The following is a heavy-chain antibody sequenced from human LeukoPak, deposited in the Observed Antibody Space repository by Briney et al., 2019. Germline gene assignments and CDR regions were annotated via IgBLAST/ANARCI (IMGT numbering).Heavy chain of an antibody. CDR1: GFSFSNYA. CDR3: AKGGSIVVVPAAEH. CDR2: ISGSGDST. D-gene: IGHD2-2*01. J-gene: IGHJ1*01. Sequence: AGGSLRLSCAVSGFSFSNYAMTWVRQAPGKGLEWVSAISGSGDSTYYADSVKGRFTISRDNSKNTLYLQMISLRAEDTAVYYCAKGGSIVVVPAAEHWGQGTLVTVSS. V-gene: IGHV3-23*01.